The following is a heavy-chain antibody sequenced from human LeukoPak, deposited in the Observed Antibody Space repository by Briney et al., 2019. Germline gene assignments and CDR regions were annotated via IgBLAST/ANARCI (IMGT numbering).Heavy chain of an antibody. Sequence: SETLSLTCTVSGGSISPYFWSWIRQPPGKGLEWIGYISYTGSTNYNPSHKSRVTISLDTSKNQFSLKLSSVTAADTAVYYCARTVSGYYFNAWGPGTLVTVSS. J-gene: IGHJ5*02. V-gene: IGHV4-59*01. D-gene: IGHD5-12*01. CDR3: ARTVSGYYFNA. CDR1: GGSISPYF. CDR2: ISYTGST.